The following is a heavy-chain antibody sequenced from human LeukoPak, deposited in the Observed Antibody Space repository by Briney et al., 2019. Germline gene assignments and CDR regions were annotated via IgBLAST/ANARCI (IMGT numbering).Heavy chain of an antibody. CDR2: VSYSGVT. CDR3: ARDSNIARFYF. V-gene: IGHV4-39*07. D-gene: IGHD4-11*01. Sequence: SETLSLTCTVSSGSINIDRLYWGWIRQPPGKGLKWIASVSYSGVTHYNPSLQSRVTVSLDTSKNLFSLKLTSVTAADTAVYFCARDSNIARFYFWGQGTLVTVSS. CDR1: SGSINIDRLY. J-gene: IGHJ4*02.